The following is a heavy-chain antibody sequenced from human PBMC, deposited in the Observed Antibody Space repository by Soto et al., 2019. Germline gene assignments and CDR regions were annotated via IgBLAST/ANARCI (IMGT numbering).Heavy chain of an antibody. Sequence: SETLSLTCTVSGGSIISDYWSWIRQPPGKGLEWIGYISYSGSTNYNPSLKSLVTISVDTSKNQFPLKLSSVTAADTAVYYCARVLSGTSRFDYWGQGTLVTVSS. CDR1: GGSIISDY. J-gene: IGHJ4*02. V-gene: IGHV4-59*01. CDR3: ARVLSGTSRFDY. CDR2: ISYSGST. D-gene: IGHD1-26*01.